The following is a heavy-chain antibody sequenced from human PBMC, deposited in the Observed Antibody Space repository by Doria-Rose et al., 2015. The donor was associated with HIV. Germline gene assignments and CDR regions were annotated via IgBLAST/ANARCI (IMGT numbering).Heavy chain of an antibody. CDR1: GVSLSSPGVG. J-gene: IGHJ4*02. CDR2: IFSDDES. V-gene: IGHV2-26*01. CDR3: ARIKSSRWYHKYYLDF. D-gene: IGHD6-13*01. Sequence: QVTLKESGPVLVKPTETLTLTCTVSGVSLSSPGVGVSWIRQPPGKALEWLANIFSDDESSYKASLKSRLTIYRGTSKSQVVLTMTDMDPVDTATYYCARIKSSRWYHKYYLDFWGQGTLVIVSA.